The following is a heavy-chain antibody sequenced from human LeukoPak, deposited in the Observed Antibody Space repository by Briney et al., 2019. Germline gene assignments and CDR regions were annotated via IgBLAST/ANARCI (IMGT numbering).Heavy chain of an antibody. CDR2: IISSSIYI. D-gene: IGHD6-13*01. CDR1: GFIFSHYT. Sequence: GGSLRLSCAASGFIFSHYTMNWVRQAPGKGLEWVSSIISSSIYIYYADSVKGRFTISRDNAKNSLYLHMNSLRAEDTAVYYCAKEGANSWIDYWGQGTLVTVSS. J-gene: IGHJ4*02. V-gene: IGHV3-21*01. CDR3: AKEGANSWIDY.